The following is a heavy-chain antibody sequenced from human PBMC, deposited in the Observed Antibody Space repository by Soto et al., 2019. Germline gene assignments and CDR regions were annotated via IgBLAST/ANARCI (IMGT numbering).Heavy chain of an antibody. CDR2: IYYSGST. V-gene: IGHV4-59*01. J-gene: IGHJ3*02. CDR3: ARRMYSSSSRGAFDI. D-gene: IGHD6-6*01. CDR1: GGSISSYY. Sequence: SETLSLTCTVSGGSISSYYWSWIRQPPGKGLEWIGYIYYSGSTNYNPSLKSRVTISVDTSKNQFSLKLSSVTAADTAVYYCARRMYSSSSRGAFDIWGQGTMVTVSS.